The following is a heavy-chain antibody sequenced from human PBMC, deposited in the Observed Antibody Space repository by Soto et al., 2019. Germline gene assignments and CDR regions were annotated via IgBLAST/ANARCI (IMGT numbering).Heavy chain of an antibody. D-gene: IGHD6-19*01. Sequence: EVQLLESGGGLAQPGGSLRLSCTATGFTFSNYAMTWVRRAAGMGLEWVSAISDAGERTNYADSVRGRFTVSRENSENTLFLQMSSLRADDTAVYYCAKDYSSVWSRGIDFWGQGTLVTVSS. CDR1: GFTFSNYA. V-gene: IGHV3-23*01. CDR2: ISDAGERT. J-gene: IGHJ4*02. CDR3: AKDYSSVWSRGIDF.